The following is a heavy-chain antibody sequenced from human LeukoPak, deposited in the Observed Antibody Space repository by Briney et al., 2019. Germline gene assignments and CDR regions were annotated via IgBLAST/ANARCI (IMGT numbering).Heavy chain of an antibody. D-gene: IGHD3-16*02. V-gene: IGHV1-8*01. Sequence: ASVKVSCKASGYTFTSYDINWVRQATGQGLEWMGWMNPNSGNTGYAQKFQGRVTMTRNTSISTAYMELSSLRSEDTAVYYCARARSVPGYRYYYYMDVWGKGTTVTVSS. CDR2: MNPNSGNT. J-gene: IGHJ6*03. CDR1: GYTFTSYD. CDR3: ARARSVPGYRYYYYMDV.